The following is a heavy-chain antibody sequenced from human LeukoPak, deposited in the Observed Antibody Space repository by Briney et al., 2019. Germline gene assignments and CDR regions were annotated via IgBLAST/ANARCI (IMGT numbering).Heavy chain of an antibody. Sequence: GGSLRLSCAASGFPFSSHWLSWFRQSPGKGLEWVAHINQDGSEKYYVDSVKGRFTISRDNARNSQYLQMNSLRAEDTAVYYCARGYLAGIDYWGQGTLVTVSS. CDR1: GFPFSSHW. D-gene: IGHD1-14*01. CDR3: ARGYLAGIDY. J-gene: IGHJ4*02. V-gene: IGHV3-7*01. CDR2: INQDGSEK.